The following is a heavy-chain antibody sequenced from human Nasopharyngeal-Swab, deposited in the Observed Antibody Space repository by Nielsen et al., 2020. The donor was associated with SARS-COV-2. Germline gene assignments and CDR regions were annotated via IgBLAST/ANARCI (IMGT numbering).Heavy chain of an antibody. CDR1: GFTFSSYE. D-gene: IGHD6-13*01. J-gene: IGHJ6*02. V-gene: IGHV3-23*01. CDR2: ISGSGGST. Sequence: GESLKISCAASGFTFSSYEMNWVRQAPGKGLEWVSAISGSGGSTYYADSVKGRFTISRDNSKNTLYLQMNSLRAEDTAVYYCAKDQGGSSWYGGAYYYYGMDVWGQGTTVTVSS. CDR3: AKDQGGSSWYGGAYYYYGMDV.